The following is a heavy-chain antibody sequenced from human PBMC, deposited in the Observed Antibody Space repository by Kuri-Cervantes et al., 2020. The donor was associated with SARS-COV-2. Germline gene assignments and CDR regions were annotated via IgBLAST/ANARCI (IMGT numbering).Heavy chain of an antibody. J-gene: IGHJ4*02. CDR1: GFTFSSYS. D-gene: IGHD5-18*01. Sequence: GESLKISCAASGFTFSSYSMNWVRQAPGKGLEWVSSISSSSSYIYYADSVKGRFTISRDNARNSLSLQMNSLRAEDTAMYYCATDTAMVDYWGQGTPVTVSS. V-gene: IGHV3-21*01. CDR2: ISSSSSYI. CDR3: ATDTAMVDY.